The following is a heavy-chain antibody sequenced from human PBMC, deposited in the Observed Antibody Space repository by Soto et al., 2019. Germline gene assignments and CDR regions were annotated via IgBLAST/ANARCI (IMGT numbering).Heavy chain of an antibody. Sequence: GGSLRLSCATSGFTFRSFTMNWVRQAPGKGLEWVSTISSNSAYIYYTDALRGRFTISRDNAKNSLHLQMNSLRAEDTAVYYCARDGAVAGTESYYYYGMDVWGQGTTVTVSS. V-gene: IGHV3-21*01. CDR2: ISSNSAYI. J-gene: IGHJ6*02. D-gene: IGHD6-19*01. CDR1: GFTFRSFT. CDR3: ARDGAVAGTESYYYYGMDV.